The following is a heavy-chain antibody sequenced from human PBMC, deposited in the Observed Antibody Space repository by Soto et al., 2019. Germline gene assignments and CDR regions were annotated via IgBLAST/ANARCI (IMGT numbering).Heavy chain of an antibody. CDR2: ISAYNGNT. J-gene: IGHJ4*02. V-gene: IGHV1-18*01. CDR1: GFGITSKG. CDR3: VRGTCRYTSSWYYFDF. Sequence: KDPGFGITSKGLRWVRQAHEQGLEWMGWISAYNGNTNYAQKLQGRVTMTTDTSTTTAYMELRSLRSDDTAVYYCVRGTCRYTSSWYYFDFCAEAILVNV. D-gene: IGHD6-13*01.